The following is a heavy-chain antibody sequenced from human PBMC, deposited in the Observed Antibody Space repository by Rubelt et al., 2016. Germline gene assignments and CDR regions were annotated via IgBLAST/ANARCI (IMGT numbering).Heavy chain of an antibody. D-gene: IGHD3-10*01. CDR2: ISGSATGT. CDR1: GFTFSSYA. Sequence: EVQLVESGGGLVQPGGSLRLSCAASGFTFSSYAMNWVRQAPGQGLEWVSAISGSATGTYYSGSVKGPFTIYRANAKNSLYLERSGLRAGETAIYYGGTERRSCDGSLYCFPDAWGRGTLVTVSS. J-gene: IGHJ5*02. CDR3: GTERRSCDGSLYCFPDA. V-gene: IGHV3-23*04.